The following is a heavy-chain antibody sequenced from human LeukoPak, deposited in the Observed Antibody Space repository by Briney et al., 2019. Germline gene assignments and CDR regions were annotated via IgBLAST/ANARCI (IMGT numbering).Heavy chain of an antibody. CDR1: GNSFGDYY. CDR2: IYTSWST. CDR3: ARGGYYFDSSGYYSFDY. J-gene: IGHJ4*02. D-gene: IGHD3-22*01. V-gene: IGHV4-4*07. Sequence: PSATLSLTCTVSGNSFGDYYWSWLRQPAGKGLEWIGRIYTSWSTNYNPSLKSRVTISVDTSKNQFSLKLSSVTAPDTAVYYCARGGYYFDSSGYYSFDYWGQGTLVTVSS.